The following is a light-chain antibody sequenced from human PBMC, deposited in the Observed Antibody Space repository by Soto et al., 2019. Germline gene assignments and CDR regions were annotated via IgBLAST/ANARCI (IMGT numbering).Light chain of an antibody. J-gene: IGKJ4*01. CDR1: QGISRY. CDR3: QKLNTYQVT. Sequence: IQSTYSPSSLSDSVVEIDTITCRASQGISRYLAWYQQKPGRAHKLLISAASTLQSGVTYRFSGTGSGKDFTIRISSLQTEDFETYYCQKLNTYQVTFGRGNKVDIK. V-gene: IGKV1-9*01. CDR2: AAS.